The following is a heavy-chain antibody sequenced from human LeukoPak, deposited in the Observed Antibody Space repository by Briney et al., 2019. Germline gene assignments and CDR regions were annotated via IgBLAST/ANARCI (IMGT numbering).Heavy chain of an antibody. CDR2: IYHSGSS. CDR1: GVSINNYNW. V-gene: IGHV4/OR15-8*01. CDR3: AGGARTSWTY. Sequence: SETLSLTCVVSGVSINNYNWWSWVRQSPGKGLEWIGEIYHSGSSNYNPSLESRATLSVDKSKNQFSLNLNSLAAADTAVYYCAGGARTSWTYWGQGTLVTVSS. D-gene: IGHD2-2*01. J-gene: IGHJ4*02.